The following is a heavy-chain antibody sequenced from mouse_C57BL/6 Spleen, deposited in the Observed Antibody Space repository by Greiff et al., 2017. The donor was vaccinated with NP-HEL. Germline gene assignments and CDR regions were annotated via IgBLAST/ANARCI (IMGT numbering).Heavy chain of an antibody. CDR3: ARSGVVAHYYAMDY. D-gene: IGHD1-1*01. CDR1: GYAFSSSW. J-gene: IGHJ4*01. Sequence: QVQLQQSGPELVKPGASVKISCKASGYAFSSSWLNWVKQRPGKGLEWIGRIYPGDGDTNYNGKFKGKATLTADKSSSTAYMQLSSLTSEDSAVYVCARSGVVAHYYAMDYWGQGTSVTVAS. CDR2: IYPGDGDT. V-gene: IGHV1-82*01.